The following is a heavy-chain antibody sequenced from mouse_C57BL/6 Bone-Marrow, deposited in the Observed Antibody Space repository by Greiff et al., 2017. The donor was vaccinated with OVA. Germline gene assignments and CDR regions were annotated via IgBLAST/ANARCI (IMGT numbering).Heavy chain of an antibody. J-gene: IGHJ2*01. D-gene: IGHD1-1*01. Sequence: EVKLVESGEGLVKPGGSLKLSCAASGFTFSSYAMSWVRQTPEKRLEWVAYISSGGDYIYYADTVKGRFTISRDNARNTLYLQMSSLKSEDTAMYYCTRDDYYGSSWDYWGQGTTLTVSS. V-gene: IGHV5-9-1*02. CDR3: TRDDYYGSSWDY. CDR1: GFTFSSYA. CDR2: ISSGGDYI.